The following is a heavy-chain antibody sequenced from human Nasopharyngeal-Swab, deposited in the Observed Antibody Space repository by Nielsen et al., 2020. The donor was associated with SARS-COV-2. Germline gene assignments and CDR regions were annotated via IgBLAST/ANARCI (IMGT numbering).Heavy chain of an antibody. Sequence: SETLSLTCTVSGGSISSYYWSWIRQAPGKGLEWIGYMYNSGSTTYNPSLKSRVTISVDMSKNQFSLKLRSVTAADTAVYYCAREMASFDNWGQGTLVTVSS. CDR3: AREMASFDN. CDR1: GGSISSYY. J-gene: IGHJ4*02. CDR2: MYNSGST. V-gene: IGHV4-59*01. D-gene: IGHD5-24*01.